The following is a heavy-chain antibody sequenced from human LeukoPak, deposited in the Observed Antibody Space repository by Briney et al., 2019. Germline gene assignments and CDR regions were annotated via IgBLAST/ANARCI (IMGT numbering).Heavy chain of an antibody. J-gene: IGHJ6*03. CDR1: GFSFSRYA. V-gene: IGHV3-23*01. D-gene: IGHD2-2*01. CDR2: ISGSGGST. Sequence: TGGSLRLSCAASGFSFSRYAMIWVRQAPGKGREWVSGISGSGGSTYYADSVKGRFTISRDNSKNTLYLQMNSLRAEDTAVYYCAKGPQSTYYYYMDVWGKGTTVTVSS. CDR3: AKGPQSTYYYYMDV.